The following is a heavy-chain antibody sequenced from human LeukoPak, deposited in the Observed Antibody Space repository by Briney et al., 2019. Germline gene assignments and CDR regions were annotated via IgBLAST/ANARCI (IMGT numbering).Heavy chain of an antibody. V-gene: IGHV4-59*12. Sequence: PSETLSLTCTVFDGSIGTYYWSWIRQPPGKGLEWIGFVYHNGATNYSTSLESRVSVSIDKAKNQVSLRLISVTAADPAADDSARFRKFVSQRNIYYYYADLWGQGTTVAVAS. CDR2: VYHNGAT. CDR3: ARFRKFVSQRNIYYYYADL. D-gene: IGHD1-14*01. J-gene: IGHJ6*03. CDR1: DGSIGTYY.